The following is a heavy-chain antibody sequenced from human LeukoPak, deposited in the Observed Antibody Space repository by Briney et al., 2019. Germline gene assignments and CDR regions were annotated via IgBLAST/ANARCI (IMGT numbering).Heavy chain of an antibody. J-gene: IGHJ4*02. V-gene: IGHV1-2*02. D-gene: IGHD2-2*01. CDR2: INPNSGGT. CDR3: ARIPSWDCSTTSCGSGGYCFDC. Sequence: VASVRVSCKASGYTFTDSYVHWVRLAPGQGLEWLGWINPNSGGTNYAQSFQGRVTMTRDTSISTAYMELSSLRSDDTAVYFCARIPSWDCSTTSCGSGGYCFDCWGQGTLVTVSP. CDR1: GYTFTDSY.